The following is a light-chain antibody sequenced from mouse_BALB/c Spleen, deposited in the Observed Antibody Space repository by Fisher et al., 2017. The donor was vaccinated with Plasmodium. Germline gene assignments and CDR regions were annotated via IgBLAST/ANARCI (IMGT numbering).Light chain of an antibody. CDR3: LQHLEYPFT. CDR2: WMS. V-gene: IGKV2-137*01. J-gene: IGKJ4*01. CDR1: KSLLHSNGNTC. Sequence: DIVLTQSPPSVIVTPGESVSISCRSSKSLLHSNGNTCLYWILQRPGQSPQLLIYWMSNLASGVPDRFSGGGSGTSFTLRISRVEAEDVGVYYCLQHLEYPFTFGSGTKLEIK.